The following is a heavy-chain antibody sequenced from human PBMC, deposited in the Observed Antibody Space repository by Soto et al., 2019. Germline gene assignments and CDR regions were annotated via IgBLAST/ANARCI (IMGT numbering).Heavy chain of an antibody. CDR2: IVVGCGNT. CDR3: AAEYRGRYFNVVDF. D-gene: IGHD1-26*01. Sequence: ASVKVSCKASGSNFMSSAMKWVRQARGQRPEWMGWIVVGCGNTKYAQKFQERVTITRDMSTSTAHMELSSLSSEDTALYSCAAEYRGRYFNVVDFWGQGTLVTVSS. V-gene: IGHV1-58*02. J-gene: IGHJ4*02. CDR1: GSNFMSSA.